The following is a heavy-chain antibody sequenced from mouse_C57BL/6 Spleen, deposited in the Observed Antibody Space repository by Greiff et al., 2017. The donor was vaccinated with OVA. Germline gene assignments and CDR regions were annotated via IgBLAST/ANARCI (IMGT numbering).Heavy chain of an antibody. D-gene: IGHD4-1*01. CDR2: IRNKANGYTT. V-gene: IGHV7-3*01. CDR3: ARLGRRYFDY. J-gene: IGHJ2*01. CDR1: GFTFTDYY. Sequence: EVQLVESGGGLVQPGGSLSLSCAASGFTFTDYYMSWVRQPPGKALEWLGFIRNKANGYTTEYSASVKGRFTISRDNSQSILYLQMNALRAEDSATYYCARLGRRYFDYWGQCTTLTVSS.